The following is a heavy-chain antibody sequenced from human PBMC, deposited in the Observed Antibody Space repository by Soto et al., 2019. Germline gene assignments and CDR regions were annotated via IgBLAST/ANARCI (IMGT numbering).Heavy chain of an antibody. D-gene: IGHD3-10*01. CDR2: IIPIFGTA. CDR1: GGTFSSYA. CDR3: ARTYTMVQGVIDYYYYGMDV. V-gene: IGHV1-69*01. J-gene: IGHJ6*02. Sequence: QVQLVQSGAEVKKPGSSVKVSCKASGGTFSSYAISWVRQAPGQGLEWMGGIIPIFGTANYAQKFQGRVTIIADDSTSTASMELSSLRSEDTAVYYCARTYTMVQGVIDYYYYGMDVWGQGTTVTVSS.